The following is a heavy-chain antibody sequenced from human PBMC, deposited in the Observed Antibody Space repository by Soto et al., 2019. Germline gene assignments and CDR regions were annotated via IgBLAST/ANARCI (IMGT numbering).Heavy chain of an antibody. D-gene: IGHD3-3*01. CDR3: ARESVFGEYYFDY. V-gene: IGHV4-39*07. Sequence: PSETLSLTCTVSGGSISSSSYYWGWIRQPPGKGLEWIGSIYHSGSIYYNPSLKSRVTISVDRSKNQFSLKLSSVTAADTAVYYCARESVFGEYYFDYWGQGTLVTVSS. CDR2: IYHSGSI. J-gene: IGHJ4*02. CDR1: GGSISSSSYY.